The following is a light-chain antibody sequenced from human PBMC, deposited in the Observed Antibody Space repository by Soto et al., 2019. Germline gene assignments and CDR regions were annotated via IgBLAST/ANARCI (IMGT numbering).Light chain of an antibody. CDR2: GAS. CDR1: QSISNN. Sequence: EIVLTQSPATLSLSPGEKATLSCRASQSISNNFAWFQQKPGQVPRLLIYGASNRTTGVSARVSGSGSGTEFTPTISSLQSEYSAVYYRLQYHYPWTFGRGTKVDI. J-gene: IGKJ1*01. CDR3: LQYHYPWT. V-gene: IGKV3-15*01.